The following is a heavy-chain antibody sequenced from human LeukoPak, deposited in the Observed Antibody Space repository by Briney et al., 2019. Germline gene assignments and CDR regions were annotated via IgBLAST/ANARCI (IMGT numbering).Heavy chain of an antibody. CDR2: FYYSGDT. CDR1: GGSISSSSYY. CDR3: ARHTVVVATFGVPPSSDY. D-gene: IGHD2-15*01. V-gene: IGHV4-39*01. J-gene: IGHJ4*02. Sequence: PSETLSLTCTVSGGSISSSSYYWAWIRQPPGKGLEWIGTFYYSGDTYYNPSLKSRVTISVDTSKNQFSLKLTSVTAADTAVYYCARHTVVVATFGVPPSSDYWGQGTLVTVSS.